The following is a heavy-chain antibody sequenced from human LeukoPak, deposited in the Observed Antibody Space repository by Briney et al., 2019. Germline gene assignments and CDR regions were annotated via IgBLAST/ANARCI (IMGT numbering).Heavy chain of an antibody. CDR1: GYTFTSYG. V-gene: IGHV1-18*01. D-gene: IGHD3-3*01. J-gene: IGHJ3*02. Sequence: SVKVSCKASGYTFTSYGISWVRQAPGQGLEWMGWISAYNGNTNYAQKLQGRVTMTTDTSTSTAYMELRSLRSVDTAVYYCARVLPYYDFWSGSGAFDIWGQGTMVTVSS. CDR2: ISAYNGNT. CDR3: ARVLPYYDFWSGSGAFDI.